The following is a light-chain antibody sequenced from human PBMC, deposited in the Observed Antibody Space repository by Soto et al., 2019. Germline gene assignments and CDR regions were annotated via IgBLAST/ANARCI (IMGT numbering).Light chain of an antibody. V-gene: IGLV2-14*01. CDR1: SSDVGGYNY. J-gene: IGLJ1*01. CDR2: DVS. Sequence: QSVLTQPASVSGSPGQSITISCTGTSSDVGGYNYVSWYQQHPGKAPKLMIYDVSNRPSGVSNRFSGSKSGNTASLTISGLQAEDEADYYCSLYTSSLDVFGTGTKLTVL. CDR3: SLYTSSLDV.